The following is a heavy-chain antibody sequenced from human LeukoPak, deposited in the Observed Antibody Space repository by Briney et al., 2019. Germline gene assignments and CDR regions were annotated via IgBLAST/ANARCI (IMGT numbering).Heavy chain of an antibody. CDR1: GFTFSSYG. J-gene: IGHJ6*03. Sequence: GGSLRLSCAASGFTFSSYGMYWVRQAPGKGLEWVAFIRYDGSNKYYADSAKGRFTVSRDNSKNTLYLQMKSLRAEDTAVYYCAKGGGYEAQYYYYYLDVWGKGTTVTISS. V-gene: IGHV3-30*02. CDR3: AKGGGYEAQYYYYYLDV. D-gene: IGHD5-12*01. CDR2: IRYDGSNK.